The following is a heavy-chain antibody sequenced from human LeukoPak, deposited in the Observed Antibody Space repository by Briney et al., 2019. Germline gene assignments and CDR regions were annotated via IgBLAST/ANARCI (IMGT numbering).Heavy chain of an antibody. J-gene: IGHJ4*02. V-gene: IGHV3-23*01. Sequence: QAGGSLRLSCAASGFTFSSYAMSWVRQAPGKGLEWVSAISGSGGSTNYADSVKGRFTISRDNSKNTLYLQMNSLRAEDTAVCYCAKDLVSRIAAAGSFDSWGQGTLVTVSS. CDR1: GFTFSSYA. CDR2: ISGSGGST. D-gene: IGHD6-13*01. CDR3: AKDLVSRIAAAGSFDS.